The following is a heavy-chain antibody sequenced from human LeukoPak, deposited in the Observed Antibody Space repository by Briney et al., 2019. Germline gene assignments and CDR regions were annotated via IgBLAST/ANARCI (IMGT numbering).Heavy chain of an antibody. J-gene: IGHJ3*02. V-gene: IGHV3-66*01. Sequence: GGSLRLSCAASGFTVSSNYMSWVRQAPGKGLEWVSAIYSGGSTQYADSMKGRFTISRDNSKNTLYLQMNSLRAEDTAVYYCARYYGDYGSAFDIWGQGTMVTVSS. CDR2: IYSGGST. CDR3: ARYYGDYGSAFDI. D-gene: IGHD4-17*01. CDR1: GFTVSSNY.